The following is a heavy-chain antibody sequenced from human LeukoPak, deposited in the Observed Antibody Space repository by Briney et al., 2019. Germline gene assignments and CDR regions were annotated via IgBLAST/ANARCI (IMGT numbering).Heavy chain of an antibody. V-gene: IGHV1-18*01. Sequence: GASVKVSCKASGGTFSSYAISWVRQAPGQGLEWMGWISAYNGNTNYAQKLQGRVTMTTDTSTSTAYMELRSLRSDDTAVYYCATANYYDSSGIDYWGQGTLVTVSS. J-gene: IGHJ4*02. CDR3: ATANYYDSSGIDY. D-gene: IGHD3-22*01. CDR1: GGTFSSYA. CDR2: ISAYNGNT.